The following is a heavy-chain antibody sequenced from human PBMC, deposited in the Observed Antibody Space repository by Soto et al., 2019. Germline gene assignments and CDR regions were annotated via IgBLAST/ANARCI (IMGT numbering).Heavy chain of an antibody. D-gene: IGHD3-16*02. CDR3: AHSTPMITFGGVIAPPDAFDI. Sequence: QITLKESGPTLVKPTQNLTLTCTFSGFSLGTSGVGVGWIRQPPGKALEWLALIYWDDDKRYSPSLKSRLTITKDTSKNQVVLTMTNMDPVDTATYYCAHSTPMITFGGVIAPPDAFDIWGQGTMVTVSS. V-gene: IGHV2-5*02. J-gene: IGHJ3*02. CDR1: GFSLGTSGVG. CDR2: IYWDDDK.